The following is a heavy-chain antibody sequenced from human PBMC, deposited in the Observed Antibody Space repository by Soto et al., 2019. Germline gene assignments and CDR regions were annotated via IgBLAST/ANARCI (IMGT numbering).Heavy chain of an antibody. V-gene: IGHV4-4*02. D-gene: IGHD3-22*01. CDR1: GGSISSSNW. CDR3: ASKSSGYQRGWFDP. Sequence: QVQLQDSGPGLVKPSGTLSLTCAVSGGSISSSNWWSWVRQPPGKGLEWIGEIYHRGSTNYNPSLKSRVTISVDKSKNQFSLKLSAVTAADTAVYYCASKSSGYQRGWFDPWGQGTLVTVSS. J-gene: IGHJ5*02. CDR2: IYHRGST.